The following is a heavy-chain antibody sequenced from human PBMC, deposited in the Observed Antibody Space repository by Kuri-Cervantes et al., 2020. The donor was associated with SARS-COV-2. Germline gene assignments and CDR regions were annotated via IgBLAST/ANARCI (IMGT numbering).Heavy chain of an antibody. V-gene: IGHV3-30-3*01. D-gene: IGHD1-26*01. CDR1: GFTFSSYA. CDR3: AKVDEGAFDY. J-gene: IGHJ4*02. CDR2: TSYDVSNK. Sequence: GGSLRPACAASGFTFSSYAMHWVRQAPGKGLEWVEVTSYDVSNKYYADSVKGRFTISRDNSKNTLYLRINSLRAEDTAVYYCAKVDEGAFDYWGQGTLVTVSS.